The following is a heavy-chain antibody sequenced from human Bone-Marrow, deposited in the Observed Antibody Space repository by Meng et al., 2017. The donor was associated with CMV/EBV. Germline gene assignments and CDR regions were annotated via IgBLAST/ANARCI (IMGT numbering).Heavy chain of an antibody. CDR1: YY. CDR2: INHSGGT. V-gene: IGHV4-34*01. CDR3: ARGAPRQAYYYGSGSYYKQVYFDY. D-gene: IGHD3-10*01. J-gene: IGHJ4*02. Sequence: YYWIWIRQPPGKGLEWIGEINHSGGTNYNQSLKSRVTISVDTSKKQFSLRLSSVTAADTAVYYCARGAPRQAYYYGSGSYYKQVYFDYWGQGTLVTVSS.